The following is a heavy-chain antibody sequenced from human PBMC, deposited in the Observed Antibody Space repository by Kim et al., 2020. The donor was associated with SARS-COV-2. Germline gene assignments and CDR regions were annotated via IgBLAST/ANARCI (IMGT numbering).Heavy chain of an antibody. CDR1: GGTFSSYA. Sequence: SVKVSCKASGGTFSSYAISWVRQAPGQGLEWMGRIIPILGIANYAQKFQGRVTITADKSTSTAYMELSSLRSEDTAVYYCARADSREYSSGWRAFDIWGQGTMVTVSS. J-gene: IGHJ3*02. CDR2: IIPILGIA. CDR3: ARADSREYSSGWRAFDI. D-gene: IGHD6-19*01. V-gene: IGHV1-69*04.